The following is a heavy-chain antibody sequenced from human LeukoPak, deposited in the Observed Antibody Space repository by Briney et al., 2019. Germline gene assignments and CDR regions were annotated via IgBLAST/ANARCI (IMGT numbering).Heavy chain of an antibody. D-gene: IGHD3-9*01. J-gene: IGHJ4*02. CDR2: ISSSSSYI. V-gene: IGHV3-21*01. Sequence: PGGSLRLSCAASGFTFSSYSMNWVRQARGKGLEGVSSISSSSSYIYYADSVKGRFTISRDNAKNSLYVQMNSLRAEDTAVYYCARDSHFDWLHAPFDYWGQGTLVTVSS. CDR3: ARDSHFDWLHAPFDY. CDR1: GFTFSSYS.